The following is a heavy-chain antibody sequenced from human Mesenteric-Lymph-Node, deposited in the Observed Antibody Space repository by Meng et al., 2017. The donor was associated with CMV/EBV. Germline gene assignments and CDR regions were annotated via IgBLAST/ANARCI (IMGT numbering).Heavy chain of an antibody. CDR2: ISRGSGTI. V-gene: IGHV3-23*01. J-gene: IGHJ5*02. D-gene: IGHD2/OR15-2a*01. CDR3: AKPLVIEPFKDRWFDP. Sequence: GGSLRLSCVGSGFTFNNYALNWVRQAPGKGLQWVSAISRGSGTIFYADSVKGRFTISRDNSKNTLYLQMNSLRVEDTAVYFCAKPLVIEPFKDRWFDPWGQGTLVTVSS. CDR1: GFTFNNYA.